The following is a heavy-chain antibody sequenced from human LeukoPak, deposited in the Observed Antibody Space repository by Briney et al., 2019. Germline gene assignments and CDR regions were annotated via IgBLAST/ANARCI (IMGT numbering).Heavy chain of an antibody. Sequence: SETLSLTCTVSGGSISSSSYYWGWIRQPPGKGLEWIGSIYCSGSTYYNPSLKSRVTISVDTSKNQFSLKLSSVTAADTAVYYCAGQDIVVVVAATRRWGQGTLVTVSS. CDR1: GGSISSSSYY. CDR2: IYCSGST. D-gene: IGHD2-15*01. CDR3: AGQDIVVVVAATRR. J-gene: IGHJ4*02. V-gene: IGHV4-39*01.